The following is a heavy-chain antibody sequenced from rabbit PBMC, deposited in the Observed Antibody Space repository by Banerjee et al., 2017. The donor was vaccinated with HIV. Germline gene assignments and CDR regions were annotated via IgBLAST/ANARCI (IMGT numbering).Heavy chain of an antibody. D-gene: IGHD4-1*01. J-gene: IGHJ4*01. CDR2: INTYSGNT. Sequence: QEQLEESGGGLVKPGASLTLTCKASGFDFSDYYMTWVRQAPGKGLEWIACINTYSGNTVYANWAKGRSTISKTSSTTVTLQMTSLTAADTATYFCARDLAGVIGWNFGLWGPGTLVTVS. CDR1: GFDFSDYYM. V-gene: IGHV1S45*01. CDR3: ARDLAGVIGWNFGL.